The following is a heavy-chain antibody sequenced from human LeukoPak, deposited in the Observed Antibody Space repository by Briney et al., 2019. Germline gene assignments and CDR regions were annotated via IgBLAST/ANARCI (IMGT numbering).Heavy chain of an antibody. CDR2: FDPDDGET. CDR3: ATFRGYYRGFDY. J-gene: IGHJ4*02. CDR1: VYTLSESS. Sequence: ASVRVSCKVSVYTLSESSMHWVRQAPGKGLEWMGGFDPDDGETIYAQKFQGRVTMTEDTSTDTAYMELSSLRSEDTAVYYCATFRGYYRGFDYWGQGTLVTVSS. D-gene: IGHD3-22*01. V-gene: IGHV1-24*01.